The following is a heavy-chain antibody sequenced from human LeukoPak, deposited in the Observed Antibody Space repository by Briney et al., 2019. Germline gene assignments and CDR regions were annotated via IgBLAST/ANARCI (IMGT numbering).Heavy chain of an antibody. CDR2: ISGSGDTT. D-gene: IGHD2-8*02. V-gene: IGHV3-23*01. CDR3: ASKGCTGGNCKHYFDY. CDR1: GFTFNNYA. Sequence: GGSLRLSCAASGFTFNNYAMSWVRQAPGKGLEWVSGISGSGDTTHYADSVKGRYTISRDNAKNSLYLQMNSLRAEDTAVYYCASKGCTGGNCKHYFDYWGQGTLVTVAS. J-gene: IGHJ4*02.